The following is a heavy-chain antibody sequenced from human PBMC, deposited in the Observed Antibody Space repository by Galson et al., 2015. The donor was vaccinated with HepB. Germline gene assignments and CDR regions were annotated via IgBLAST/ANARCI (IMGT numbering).Heavy chain of an antibody. CDR1: GYTFTFYD. V-gene: IGHV1-8*01. D-gene: IGHD3-22*01. CDR3: VRGLIDSSGYYYSWFDP. Sequence: SVKVSCKASGYTFTFYDINWVRQAAGQGLEWMGWMNPNNGNAGYAPEFQGRVTMTRDTSISTAYMELSSLRFEDTAVYFCVRGLIDSSGYYYSWFDPWGQGTLVTVSS. J-gene: IGHJ5*02. CDR2: MNPNNGNA.